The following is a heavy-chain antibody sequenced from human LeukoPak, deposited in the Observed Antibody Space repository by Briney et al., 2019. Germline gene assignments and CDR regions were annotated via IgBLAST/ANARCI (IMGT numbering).Heavy chain of an antibody. CDR2: ISSSSSYI. Sequence: GGSRRLSCAASGFTFSSYSMNWARQAPGKGLEWVSSISSSSSYIYYADSVQGRHTISRDNAKNSLYLQMNSLRAEDTAVYYCARDLGTMVRGVMIYYYYGMDVWGQGTTVTVSS. J-gene: IGHJ6*02. CDR1: GFTFSSYS. CDR3: ARDLGTMVRGVMIYYYYGMDV. V-gene: IGHV3-21*01. D-gene: IGHD3-10*01.